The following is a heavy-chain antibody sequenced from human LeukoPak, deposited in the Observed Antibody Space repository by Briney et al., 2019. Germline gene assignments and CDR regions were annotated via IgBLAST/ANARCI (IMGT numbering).Heavy chain of an antibody. Sequence: GASVKVSCKASGYTFTTYDINWVRQATGQGREGMGWINPNSGNTGYAQKFQGRITITRNTSISTVYMELSSLRSEDTAVYYCARGPPTAQYFQHWGQGTLVTVSS. J-gene: IGHJ1*01. CDR3: ARGPPTAQYFQH. D-gene: IGHD1-1*01. CDR2: INPNSGNT. V-gene: IGHV1-8*03. CDR1: GYTFTTYD.